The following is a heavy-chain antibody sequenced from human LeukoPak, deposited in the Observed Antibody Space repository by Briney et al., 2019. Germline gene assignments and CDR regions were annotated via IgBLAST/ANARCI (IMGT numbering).Heavy chain of an antibody. CDR1: GGSISSYY. D-gene: IGHD2-15*01. J-gene: IGHJ4*02. Sequence: SETLSLTCTVSGGSISSYYWSWVRQPPGKGLEWIGYIHYSGSTNSNPSLKSRVAISIDTSKNQFSLRLSSVTPEDTAVYYCARGRRREVVSFDYWGQGTLVTVSS. V-gene: IGHV4-59*12. CDR2: IHYSGST. CDR3: ARGRRREVVSFDY.